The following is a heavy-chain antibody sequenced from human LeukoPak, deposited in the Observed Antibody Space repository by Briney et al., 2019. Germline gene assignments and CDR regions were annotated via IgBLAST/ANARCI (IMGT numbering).Heavy chain of an antibody. CDR3: ARHILRPVRGVIHFDY. J-gene: IGHJ4*02. V-gene: IGHV4-34*01. Sequence: SETLSLTCAVYGGSFSGYYWSWIRQPPGKGLEWIGEINHSGSTNYSPSLKSRVTISVDTSKNQFSLKLSSVTAADTAVYYCARHILRPVRGVIHFDYWGQGTLVAVSS. D-gene: IGHD3-10*01. CDR2: INHSGST. CDR1: GGSFSGYY.